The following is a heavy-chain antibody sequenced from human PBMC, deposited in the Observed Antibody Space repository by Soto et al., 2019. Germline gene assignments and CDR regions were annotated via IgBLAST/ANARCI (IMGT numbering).Heavy chain of an antibody. J-gene: IGHJ3*02. V-gene: IGHV6-1*01. CDR3: ARDSLLLWFGELFNAFDI. Sequence: PSQTLSLTCVISGDSVSSNSAAWNWIRQSPSRGLEWLGRTYYRSKWYNDYAVSVKSRITINPDTSKNQFSLQLNSVTPEDTAVYYCARDSLLLWFGELFNAFDIWGQGTMVTVSS. CDR2: TYYRSKWYN. D-gene: IGHD3-10*01. CDR1: GDSVSSNSAA.